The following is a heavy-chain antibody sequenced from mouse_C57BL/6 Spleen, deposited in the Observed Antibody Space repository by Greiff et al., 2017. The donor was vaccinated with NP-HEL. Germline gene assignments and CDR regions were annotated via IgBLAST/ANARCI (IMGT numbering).Heavy chain of an antibody. J-gene: IGHJ3*01. CDR3: AKSHYGSSWFAY. V-gene: IGHV2-5*01. CDR1: GFSLTSYG. CDR2: IWRGGST. Sequence: VHLVESGPGLVQPSQSLSITCTVSGFSLTSYGVHWVRQSPGKGLEWLGVIWRGGSTDYNAAFMSRLSITKDNSKSQVFFKMNSLQADDTAIYXCAKSHYGSSWFAYWGQGTLGTVSA. D-gene: IGHD1-1*01.